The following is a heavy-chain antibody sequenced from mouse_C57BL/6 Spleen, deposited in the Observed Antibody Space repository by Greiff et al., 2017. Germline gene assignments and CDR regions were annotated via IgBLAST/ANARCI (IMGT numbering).Heavy chain of an antibody. CDR3: ARRGPSYWYFDV. V-gene: IGHV1-50*01. J-gene: IGHJ1*03. CDR2: IDPSDSYT. CDR1: GYTFTSYW. Sequence: QVQLQQPGAELVKPGASVKLSCKASGYTFTSYWMQWVKQRPGQGLEWIGEIDPSDSYTNYNQKFKGKATLTVDTSSSTAYMQLSSLTSEDSAVYYCARRGPSYWYFDVWGTGTTVTVSS.